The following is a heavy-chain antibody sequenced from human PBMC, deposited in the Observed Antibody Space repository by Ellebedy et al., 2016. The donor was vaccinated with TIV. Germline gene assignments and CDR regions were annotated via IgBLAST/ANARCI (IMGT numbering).Heavy chain of an antibody. CDR3: ARNRKRLTYFGETDALEI. CDR2: IFYSGST. Sequence: SETLSLTCTVSGGSISSYYWTWIRQPPGKGLEWLGHIFYSGSTNYNPSLKSRVSISIDTSKDQFSLNLRSVAAADTAVYFCARNRKRLTYFGETDALEIWGPGTVVTVS. J-gene: IGHJ3*02. V-gene: IGHV4-59*01. CDR1: GGSISSYY. D-gene: IGHD3-3*01.